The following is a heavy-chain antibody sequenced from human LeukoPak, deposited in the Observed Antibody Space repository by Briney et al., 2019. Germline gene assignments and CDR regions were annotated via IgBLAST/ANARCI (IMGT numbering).Heavy chain of an antibody. J-gene: IGHJ4*02. Sequence: SETLSLTCTVSGGSISSSSYYWGWIRQPPGKGLEWIGSIYYSGSTYYNPSLKSRVTISVDTSKNQFSLKLSSVTAADTAVYYCARVHDYGDYPDYWGQGTLVTVSS. D-gene: IGHD4-17*01. V-gene: IGHV4-39*07. CDR1: GGSISSSSYY. CDR3: ARVHDYGDYPDY. CDR2: IYYSGST.